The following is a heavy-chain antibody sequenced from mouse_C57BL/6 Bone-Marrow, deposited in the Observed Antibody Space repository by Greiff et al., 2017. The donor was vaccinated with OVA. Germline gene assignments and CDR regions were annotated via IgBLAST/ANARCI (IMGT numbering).Heavy chain of an antibody. CDR3: ARSSIYYYGSSHWYFDV. CDR1: GYAFSSYW. Sequence: QVQLQQSGAELVKPGASVKISCKASGYAFSSYWMNWVKQRPGKGLEWIGQISPGDGDTNYHGKFKGNATLTADKSSSTAYMQLSSLTSEDAAVYFCARSSIYYYGSSHWYFDVWGTGTTVTVSS. J-gene: IGHJ1*03. V-gene: IGHV1-80*01. D-gene: IGHD1-1*01. CDR2: ISPGDGDT.